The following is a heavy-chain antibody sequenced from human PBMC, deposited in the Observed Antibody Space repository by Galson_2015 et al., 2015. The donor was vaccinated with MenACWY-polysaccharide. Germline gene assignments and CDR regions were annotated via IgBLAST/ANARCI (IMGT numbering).Heavy chain of an antibody. CDR1: GYTFTDYY. D-gene: IGHD2-15*01. J-gene: IGHJ4*02. CDR3: ARGYCSGGSCYFDY. CDR2: INPNSGGT. Sequence: VKVSCKASGYTFTDYYMHWVRQAPGQGLEWMGRINPNSGGTNYAQKFQGRVTMTRDTSISTAYMELSRLRSDDTAVYYCARGYCSGGSCYFDYWGQGTLVTVSS. V-gene: IGHV1-2*06.